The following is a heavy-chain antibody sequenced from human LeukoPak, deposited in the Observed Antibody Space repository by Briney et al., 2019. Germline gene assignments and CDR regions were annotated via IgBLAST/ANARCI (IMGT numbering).Heavy chain of an antibody. CDR2: MSGSGGST. CDR3: AKRIGSCDSISCLYFDH. D-gene: IGHD2-2*01. V-gene: IGHV3-23*01. CDR1: GFMFYNYA. J-gene: IGHJ4*02. Sequence: GGSLRLSCAASGFMFYNYAMSWVRQAPGKGLEWVSTMSGSGGSTYYADSVKGRFTVSRDNVNNMVYLQMNSLRDEDTAVYYCAKRIGSCDSISCLYFDHWGQGALVTVSS.